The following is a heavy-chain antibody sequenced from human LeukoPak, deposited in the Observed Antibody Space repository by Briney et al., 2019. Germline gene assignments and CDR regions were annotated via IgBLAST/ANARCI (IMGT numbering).Heavy chain of an antibody. Sequence: PGGSLRLSCAASGFTFSSYGMHWVRQAPGKGLEWVAFIRYDGSNKYYADSVKGRFTISRDNSKNTLYLQMNSLRAEDTAVYYCAKGDEIVVVPAAILSAFDIWGQGTMVTVSS. J-gene: IGHJ3*02. CDR3: AKGDEIVVVPAAILSAFDI. V-gene: IGHV3-30*02. D-gene: IGHD2-2*02. CDR1: GFTFSSYG. CDR2: IRYDGSNK.